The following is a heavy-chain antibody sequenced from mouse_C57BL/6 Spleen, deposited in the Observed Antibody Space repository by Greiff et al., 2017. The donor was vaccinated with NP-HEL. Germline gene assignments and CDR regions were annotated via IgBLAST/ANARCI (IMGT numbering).Heavy chain of an antibody. J-gene: IGHJ3*01. CDR2: INPNNGGT. D-gene: IGHD1-1*01. V-gene: IGHV1-22*01. Sequence: EVQLQQSGPELVKPGASVKMSCKASGYTFTDYNMHWVKQSHGKSLEWIGYINPNNGGTSYNQKFKGKATLTGNKSSSTAYMELRSLTSEDSAVDYCARPLYYGSSPCFAYWGQGTLVTVSA. CDR1: GYTFTDYN. CDR3: ARPLYYGSSPCFAY.